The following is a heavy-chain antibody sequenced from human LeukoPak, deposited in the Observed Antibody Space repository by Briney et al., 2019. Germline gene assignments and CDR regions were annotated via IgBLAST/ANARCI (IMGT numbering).Heavy chain of an antibody. V-gene: IGHV4-39*07. D-gene: IGHD2-2*01. CDR3: ATAKGSKGSSAEYFHH. CDR2: IYYSGST. J-gene: IGHJ1*01. Sequence: SETLSLTCTVSGGSISSCSNYWVWIRQPPGKGLEWIGSIYYSGSTYYNPSLESRVTISVDTSKNQFSLKLNSVTAADTAVYFCATAKGSKGSSAEYFHHWGQGTLVTVSS. CDR1: GGSISSCSNY.